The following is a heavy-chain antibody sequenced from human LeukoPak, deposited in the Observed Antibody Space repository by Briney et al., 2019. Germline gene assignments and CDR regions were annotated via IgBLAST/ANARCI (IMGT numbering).Heavy chain of an antibody. CDR1: GFTFSNFE. D-gene: IGHD5-18*01. Sequence: GGSLRLSCAVSGFTFSNFEMNWVRQAPGKGLEWISYISTSGASTYYADSVKGRFTVSRDNAKNSMYLRMDTLRAEDTAVYYCARERGYNYGYSGYYVQWGQGILVTVSS. CDR2: ISTSGAST. J-gene: IGHJ4*02. V-gene: IGHV3-48*03. CDR3: ARERGYNYGYSGYYVQ.